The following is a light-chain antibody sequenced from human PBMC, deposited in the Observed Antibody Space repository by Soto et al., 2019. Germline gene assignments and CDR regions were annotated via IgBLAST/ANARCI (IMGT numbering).Light chain of an antibody. CDR2: DAS. CDR1: QSINTF. CDR3: QQSYYIPWT. V-gene: IGKV1-39*01. Sequence: QSPASLFASVGDTVTITCRWSQSINTFLSWYRHKPGKAPELLIYDASTLQIGVPSRFSGSGYGTEFTLTISSLQSEDFATYYCQQSYYIPWTFGQGTKVDI. J-gene: IGKJ1*01.